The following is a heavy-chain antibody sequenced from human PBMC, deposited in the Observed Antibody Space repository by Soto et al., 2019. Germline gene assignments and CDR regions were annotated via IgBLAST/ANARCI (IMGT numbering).Heavy chain of an antibody. CDR2: IDPSDSYT. CDR3: ASLPRFSNYYYGMDV. CDR1: GYSFTSYW. J-gene: IGHJ6*02. V-gene: IGHV5-10-1*01. Sequence: ESLKISCKGSGYSFTSYWISWVRQMPGKGLEWMGRIDPSDSYTNYSPSFQGHVTISADKSISTAYLQWSSLKASDTAMYYCASLPRFSNYYYGMDVWGQGTTVTV. D-gene: IGHD3-3*01.